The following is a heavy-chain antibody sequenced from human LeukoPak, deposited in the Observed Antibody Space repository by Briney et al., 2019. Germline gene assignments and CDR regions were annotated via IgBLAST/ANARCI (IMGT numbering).Heavy chain of an antibody. V-gene: IGHV3-74*01. CDR3: ARGSTSGWPDYFDY. CDR1: GFTLSSYW. D-gene: IGHD6-19*01. J-gene: IGHJ4*02. CDR2: INGDGSST. Sequence: GGSLRLSCAASGFTLSSYWMHWVRQAPGKGLVWVSRINGDGSSTPYANSVKGRFTVSRDNAKNTLYLQMHSLRADDTAVYYCARGSTSGWPDYFDYWGQGSVVTVSS.